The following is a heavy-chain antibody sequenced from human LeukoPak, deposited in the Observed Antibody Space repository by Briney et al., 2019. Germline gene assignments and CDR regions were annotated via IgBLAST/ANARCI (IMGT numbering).Heavy chain of an antibody. V-gene: IGHV3-11*01. D-gene: IGHD6-19*01. J-gene: IGHJ4*02. CDR3: AREQWYRLDY. Sequence: GRSLRLSCTASGFTVSTYYTSWVRQPPGKGLEWISYIGNSDGAIDYADSVKGRFTISKDNAKNSVYLQMDNLRADDTAVYYCAREQWYRLDYWGQGSLVTVSS. CDR2: IGNSDGAI. CDR1: GFTVSTYY.